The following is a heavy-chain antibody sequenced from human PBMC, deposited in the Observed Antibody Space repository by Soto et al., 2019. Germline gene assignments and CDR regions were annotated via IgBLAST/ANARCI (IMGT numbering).Heavy chain of an antibody. J-gene: IGHJ4*02. D-gene: IGHD1-26*01. CDR1: GFTFSNYG. CDR3: ARCGTGCSFDY. CDR2: IWYDGSKK. V-gene: IGHV3-33*01. Sequence: QVQLVESGGGVVQPGRSLRLSCEAPGFTFSNYGIHWVRQAPGKGLEWVALIWYDGSKKYYADSVKGRFTVSRDNSKNTVYLQMNSLRAEDTAVYYCARCGTGCSFDYWGQGILVTVSS.